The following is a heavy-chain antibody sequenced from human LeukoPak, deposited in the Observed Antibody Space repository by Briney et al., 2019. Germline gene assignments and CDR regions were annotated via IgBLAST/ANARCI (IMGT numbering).Heavy chain of an antibody. D-gene: IGHD7-27*01. V-gene: IGHV3-13*04. CDR2: ITTIYNT. CDR1: GFPFTSYD. J-gene: IGHJ2*01. Sequence: GGSLRLSRAVSGFPFTSYDMHWVRPAPGKGREWVLAITTIYNTAYLNSVKGRFTVSRDNAKKSLYLQMNSLRAGDTAVYYCARVGTKWGQEVYFDLWGRGTLVTVSS. CDR3: ARVGTKWGQEVYFDL.